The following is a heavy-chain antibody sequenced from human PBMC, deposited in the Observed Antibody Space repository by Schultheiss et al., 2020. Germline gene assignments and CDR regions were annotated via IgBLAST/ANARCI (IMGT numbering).Heavy chain of an antibody. CDR3: TTVRYNWNYEALYYFDY. J-gene: IGHJ4*02. CDR1: GFAFSNYA. V-gene: IGHV3-30-3*01. D-gene: IGHD1-7*01. Sequence: GGSLRLSCAASGFAFSNYAMHWVRQAPGRGPEWVAVISYDGSNKYYADSVKGRFTISRDNSKNTLYLQMNSLRAEDTAVYYCTTVRYNWNYEALYYFDYWGQGTLVTVSS. CDR2: ISYDGSNK.